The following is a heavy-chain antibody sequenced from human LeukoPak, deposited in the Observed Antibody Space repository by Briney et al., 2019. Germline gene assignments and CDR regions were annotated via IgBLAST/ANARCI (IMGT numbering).Heavy chain of an antibody. CDR3: ARSDY. Sequence: PGGSLRLSWAASGFSFSDYYMTWIRRAPGKGLEWVSYISGGGNTMYYADSVKGRFTISRDIAKNSLYLQMNSLRAEDTAVYYCARSDYWGQGTLVTVSA. CDR2: ISGGGNTM. J-gene: IGHJ4*02. CDR1: GFSFSDYY. V-gene: IGHV3-11*01.